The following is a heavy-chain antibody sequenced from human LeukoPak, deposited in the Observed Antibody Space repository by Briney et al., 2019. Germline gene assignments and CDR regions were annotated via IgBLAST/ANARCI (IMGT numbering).Heavy chain of an antibody. Sequence: SVKVSCKASGGTFSSYAISWVRQAPGQGLEWMGRIIPISGIANYAQKFQGRVTITADKSTSTAYMELSSLRSEDTAVYYCATYQPLLFYYGMDVWGQGTTVTVSS. CDR2: IIPISGIA. CDR1: GGTFSSYA. CDR3: ATYQPLLFYYGMDV. D-gene: IGHD2-21*02. V-gene: IGHV1-69*04. J-gene: IGHJ6*02.